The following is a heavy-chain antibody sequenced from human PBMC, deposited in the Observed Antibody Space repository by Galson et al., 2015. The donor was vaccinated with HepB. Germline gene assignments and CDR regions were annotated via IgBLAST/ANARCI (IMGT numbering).Heavy chain of an antibody. V-gene: IGHV3-30-3*01. CDR3: ARGDFGYCSGGSCYLNY. CDR1: GFTFSSYA. J-gene: IGHJ4*02. CDR2: ISYDGSNK. Sequence: SLRLSCAASGFTFSSYAMHWVRQAPGKGLEWVAVISYDGSNKYYADSVKGRFTISRDNSKNTLYLQMNSLRAEDTAVYYCARGDFGYCSGGSCYLNYWGQGTLVTVSS. D-gene: IGHD2-15*01.